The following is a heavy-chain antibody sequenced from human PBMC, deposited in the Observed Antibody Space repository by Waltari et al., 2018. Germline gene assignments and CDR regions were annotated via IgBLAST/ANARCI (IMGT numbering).Heavy chain of an antibody. CDR1: GDFPSDDH. J-gene: IGHJ4*02. CDR2: RRNTGAT. V-gene: IGHV4-59*08. Sequence: HVQLQESGPGLVKPSETLSPTCSVSGDFPSDDHWTWSRQAPGKGLGWIAYRRNTGATKGTPSLESRVTLSADTSKKPFSLRLSSVTAADTAVYFCARLPTKYFDSLGWGFFDQWGQGILVTVSS. CDR3: ARLPTKYFDSLGWGFFDQ. D-gene: IGHD3-9*01.